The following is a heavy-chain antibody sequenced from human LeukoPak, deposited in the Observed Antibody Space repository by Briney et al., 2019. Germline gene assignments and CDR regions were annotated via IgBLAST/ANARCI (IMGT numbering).Heavy chain of an antibody. CDR1: GYTFTSYY. CDR3: ARDQIASSGWYAEYFQH. V-gene: IGHV1-46*01. Sequence: ASVKVSCKASGYTFTSYYMHWVRQAPGQGLELMGIINPSGGSTSYAQKFQGRVTMTRDTSTSTVYMELSSLRSEDTAVYYCARDQIASSGWYAEYFQHWGQGTLVTVSS. D-gene: IGHD6-19*01. CDR2: INPSGGST. J-gene: IGHJ1*01.